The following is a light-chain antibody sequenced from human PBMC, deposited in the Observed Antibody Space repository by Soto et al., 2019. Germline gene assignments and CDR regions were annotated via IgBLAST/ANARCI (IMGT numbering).Light chain of an antibody. CDR2: RND. Sequence: QSVLTQTPSASGTPGQRVTISCSGSNSNMGRNYVYWSQQVPGTAPKLLMYRNDVRPSGVPDRITGSKSGTSASLAISGLRSEDEADYYCAVWDSSLNGVAFGGGTKVTVL. J-gene: IGLJ2*01. V-gene: IGLV1-47*01. CDR3: AVWDSSLNGVA. CDR1: NSNMGRNY.